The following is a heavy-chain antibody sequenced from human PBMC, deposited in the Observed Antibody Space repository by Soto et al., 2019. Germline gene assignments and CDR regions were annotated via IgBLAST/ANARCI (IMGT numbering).Heavy chain of an antibody. CDR2: ISGSGGST. J-gene: IGHJ4*02. CDR1: GFTFSSYA. Sequence: EVQLLESGGGLVQPGGSLRLSCAASGFTFSSYAMSWVRQAPGKGLEWVSAISGSGGSTYYADSVKGRFTISIDNSKNTLYLQMNSLSAEDTAVYYCAKGMLDYPGVYFDYWGQGTLVTASS. CDR3: AKGMLDYPGVYFDY. V-gene: IGHV3-23*01. D-gene: IGHD3-10*01.